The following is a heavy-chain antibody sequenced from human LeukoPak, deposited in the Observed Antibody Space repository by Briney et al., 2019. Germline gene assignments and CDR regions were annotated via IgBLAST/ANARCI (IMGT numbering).Heavy chain of an antibody. CDR3: AELGITMIGGV. J-gene: IGHJ6*04. D-gene: IGHD3-10*02. CDR2: ISSSGRTI. V-gene: IGHV3-48*03. CDR1: GFIFSSYE. Sequence: GGSLRLSCAASGFIFSSYEMNWVRQAPGQGLEWVSYISSSGRTIYYADSVKGRFTISRDNAKNSLYLQMNSLRAEDTAVYYCAELGITMIGGVWGKGTTVTISS.